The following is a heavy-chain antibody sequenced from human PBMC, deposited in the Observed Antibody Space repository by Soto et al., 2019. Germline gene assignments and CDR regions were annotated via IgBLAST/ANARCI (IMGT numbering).Heavy chain of an antibody. J-gene: IGHJ5*02. CDR1: GGSISSYY. CDR2: IYYSGST. CDR3: SRGFVVVTATANWFDP. Sequence: QVQLQESGPGLVKPSETLSLTCTVSGGSISSYYWSWIRQPPGKGLEWIGYIYYSGSTNYNPSHKSSVTISVATTKSQCSLKLSSVTAADTAVYYGSRGFVVVTATANWFDPWGQGTLVTVSS. V-gene: IGHV4-59*01. D-gene: IGHD2-21*02.